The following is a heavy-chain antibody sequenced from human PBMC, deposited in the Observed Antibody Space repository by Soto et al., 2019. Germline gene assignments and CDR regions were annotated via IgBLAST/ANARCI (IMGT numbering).Heavy chain of an antibody. CDR2: IYYSGST. V-gene: IGHV4-59*08. D-gene: IGHD3-10*01. J-gene: IGHJ4*02. CDR3: ARHNYGSGSTYFDY. CDR1: GGSISSYY. Sequence: SETLSLTCTVSGGSISSYYWSWIRQPPGKGLEWIGYIYYSGSTNYNPSLKSRVTISVDTSKNQFSLKLNSMTAADTAVYYCARHNYGSGSTYFDYWGQGTLVTVLL.